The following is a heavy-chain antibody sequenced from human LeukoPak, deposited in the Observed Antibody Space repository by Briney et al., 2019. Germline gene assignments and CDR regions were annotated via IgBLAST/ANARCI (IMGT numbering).Heavy chain of an antibody. J-gene: IGHJ6*03. CDR3: ARLGPPLGYSSSWYRSIPGQTNYYYMDV. D-gene: IGHD6-13*01. Sequence: SETLSLTCAVYGGSFSGYYWSWIRQPPGKGLEWIGEINHSGSTNYNPSLKSRVTISVDTSKNQFSLKLSSVTAADTAVYYCARLGPPLGYSSSWYRSIPGQTNYYYMDVWGKGTTVTVSS. CDR1: GGSFSGYY. V-gene: IGHV4-34*01. CDR2: INHSGST.